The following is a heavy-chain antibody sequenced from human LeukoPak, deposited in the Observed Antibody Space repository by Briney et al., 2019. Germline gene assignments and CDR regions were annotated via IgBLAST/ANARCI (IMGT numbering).Heavy chain of an antibody. Sequence: GGSLRLSCAASGFTFSDYGIHWVRQAPGKGLEWVAVLSPHANYEYYADSVQGRFTTSRDDSKNTVYLQMNGLRDEETAVYYCARDWIDRSLDYWGLGTLVTVSS. CDR2: LSPHANYE. J-gene: IGHJ4*02. CDR1: GFTFSDYG. V-gene: IGHV3-33*01. CDR3: ARDWIDRSLDY. D-gene: IGHD2-2*03.